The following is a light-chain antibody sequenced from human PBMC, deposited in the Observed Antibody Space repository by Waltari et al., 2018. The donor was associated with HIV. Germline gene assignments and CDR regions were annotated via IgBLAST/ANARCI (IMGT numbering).Light chain of an antibody. Sequence: QSALNQPRSVSGSPGQSVTISCTGTSSDVGGYNYVSWYQQHPGKAPKLIIYDVTKRPSGVPDRFAVSKSGNTASLTISGLQAEDEADYYCCSYAGSYTFGFGGGTKLTVL. CDR1: SSDVGGYNY. CDR3: CSYAGSYTFG. CDR2: DVT. J-gene: IGLJ3*02. V-gene: IGLV2-11*01.